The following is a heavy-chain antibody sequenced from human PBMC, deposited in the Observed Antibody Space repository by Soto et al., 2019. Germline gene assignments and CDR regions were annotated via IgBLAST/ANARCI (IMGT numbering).Heavy chain of an antibody. D-gene: IGHD3-16*01. Sequence: QVQLVQSGAEVKKPGASVKVSCKASGYTFSSYGISWVRQAPGQGLEWMGWISGYNGNTNYAQKLQGRVTMTIDTATSTGYMELRSRRSDDTAVYYCARDRGGDGMDVWGKGTTVTVSS. J-gene: IGHJ6*04. CDR1: GYTFSSYG. CDR3: ARDRGGDGMDV. CDR2: ISGYNGNT. V-gene: IGHV1-18*01.